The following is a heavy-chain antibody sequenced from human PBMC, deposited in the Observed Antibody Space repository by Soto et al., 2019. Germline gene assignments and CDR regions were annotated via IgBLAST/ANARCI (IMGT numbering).Heavy chain of an antibody. D-gene: IGHD3-3*01. CDR1: GGTFSSYA. CDR3: ARGSYDFWSGYYTETYYYYYGMDV. CDR2: IFPIFGTA. J-gene: IGHJ6*02. Sequence: GASVKVSCKASGGTFSSYAISWVRQAPGQGLEWMGGIFPIFGTANYAQKFQGRVTITADESTSTAYMELSCLRSEDTAVYYCARGSYDFWSGYYTETYYYYYGMDVWGQGTTVTVSS. V-gene: IGHV1-69*13.